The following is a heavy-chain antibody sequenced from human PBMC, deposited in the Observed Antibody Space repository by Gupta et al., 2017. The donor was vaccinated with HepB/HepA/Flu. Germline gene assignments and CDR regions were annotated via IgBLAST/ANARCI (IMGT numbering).Heavy chain of an antibody. CDR1: GGTFSSYA. V-gene: IGHV1-69*04. CDR2: IIPILGIA. D-gene: IGHD4-23*01. J-gene: IGHJ4*02. CDR3: ARTTVVTPVVDY. Sequence: QVQLVQSGAEVKKPGSSVKVSCKASGGTFSSYAISWVRQAPGQGLEWMGRIIPILGIATYAQKFQGRVTITADKSTSTAYMELSSLRSEDTAVYYCARTTVVTPVVDYWGQGTLVTVSS.